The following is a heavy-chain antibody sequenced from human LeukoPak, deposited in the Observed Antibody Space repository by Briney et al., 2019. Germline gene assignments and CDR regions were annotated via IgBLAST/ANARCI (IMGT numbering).Heavy chain of an antibody. D-gene: IGHD3-22*01. Sequence: ASVKVSCRASGYTFSDYYMHWVRQAPGQGLEWMGWINLNSGPTHYGQKFQGRVTMTSDTSLNTAYMELSRLRSDDTALYYCARGTYYDSSGYSGVRLFDYWGQGTLVTVSS. CDR3: ARGTYYDSSGYSGVRLFDY. CDR2: INLNSGPT. V-gene: IGHV1-2*02. J-gene: IGHJ4*02. CDR1: GYTFSDYY.